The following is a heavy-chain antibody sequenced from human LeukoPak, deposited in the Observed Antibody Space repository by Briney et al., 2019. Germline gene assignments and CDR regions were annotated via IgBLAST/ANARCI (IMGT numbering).Heavy chain of an antibody. CDR3: ARAAMVIGDFDY. V-gene: IGHV3-21*01. J-gene: IGHJ4*02. CDR1: GFTFSSYS. D-gene: IGHD5-18*01. Sequence: PGGSLRLSCAASGFTFSSYSMNWVRQAPGKGLEWVSSISSSSSYIYYADSVKGRFTISRDNAKNSLYLQMNSLRAEDTAVYYCARAAMVIGDFDYWGQGTLVTVSS. CDR2: ISSSSSYI.